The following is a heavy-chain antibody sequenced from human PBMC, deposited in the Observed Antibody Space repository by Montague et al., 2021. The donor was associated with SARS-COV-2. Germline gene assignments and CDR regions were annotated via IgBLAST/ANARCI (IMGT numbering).Heavy chain of an antibody. V-gene: IGHV4-59*02. Sequence: SETLSLTCIVSGSSVRSYYWSWIRQPPGKGLEWIGYIYDSGSTNXXPSLKSRVTISVDTSKNQFSLKLSSVTAADTAVYYCARENTVTTFGGPYYIDSWGQGTLVTVPA. CDR1: GSSVRSYY. CDR2: IYDSGST. D-gene: IGHD4-17*01. J-gene: IGHJ4*02. CDR3: ARENTVTTFGGPYYIDS.